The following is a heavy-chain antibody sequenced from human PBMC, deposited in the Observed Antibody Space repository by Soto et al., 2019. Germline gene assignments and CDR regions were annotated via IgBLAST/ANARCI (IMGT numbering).Heavy chain of an antibody. CDR1: GFTFSSYS. J-gene: IGHJ4*02. D-gene: IGHD6-13*01. CDR2: ISSSSYI. V-gene: IGHV3-21*01. Sequence: GGSLRLSCVASGFTFSSYSMNWVRQAPGKGLEWVSSISSSSYIYYADSVKGRFTISRDNAKNSLYLQMNSLRAEDTAVYYCASLGEAAAGTSDYWGQGTLVTVSS. CDR3: ASLGEAAAGTSDY.